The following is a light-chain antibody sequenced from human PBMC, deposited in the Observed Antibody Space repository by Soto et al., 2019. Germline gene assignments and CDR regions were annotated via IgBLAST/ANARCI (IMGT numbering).Light chain of an antibody. CDR2: AAS. Sequence: DIQMTQSPSSLSASVGDRVTITCRASQSISSYLNWYQQKPGKAPKLLIYAASSLQSGDPSRFSGSGSGTDFTLTISSLQPEDFATYYCQQSYSTPITFGQGTRWRL. J-gene: IGKJ5*01. V-gene: IGKV1-39*01. CDR3: QQSYSTPIT. CDR1: QSISSY.